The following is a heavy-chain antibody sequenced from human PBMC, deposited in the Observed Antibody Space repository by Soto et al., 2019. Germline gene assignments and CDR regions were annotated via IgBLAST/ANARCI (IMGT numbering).Heavy chain of an antibody. CDR2: IKSKTDGGTT. Sequence: GGSLRLSCAASGFTFSNAWMSWVRQAPGKGLEWVGRIKSKTDGGTTDYAAPVKGRFTISRDDSKNTLYLQMNSLKTEDTAVYYCTTTTPPRTNWGSKKNFDAFDIWGQGTMVTVSS. CDR3: TTTTPPRTNWGSKKNFDAFDI. V-gene: IGHV3-15*01. J-gene: IGHJ3*02. D-gene: IGHD7-27*01. CDR1: GFTFSNAW.